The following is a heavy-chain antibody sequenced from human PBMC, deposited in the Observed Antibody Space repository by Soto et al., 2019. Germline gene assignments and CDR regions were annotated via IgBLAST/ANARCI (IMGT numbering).Heavy chain of an antibody. Sequence: QVQLQESGPGLVKPSETLSLTCTVSGGSISSYYWSWIRQPPGKGLEWIGYIYYSGSTNYNPSLKSRVTISVDTSNKQFSLKLSSVTAADTAVYYCARASVSSGTFDYWGQGTLVTVSS. V-gene: IGHV4-59*01. CDR3: ARASVSSGTFDY. J-gene: IGHJ4*02. D-gene: IGHD6-19*01. CDR2: IYYSGST. CDR1: GGSISSYY.